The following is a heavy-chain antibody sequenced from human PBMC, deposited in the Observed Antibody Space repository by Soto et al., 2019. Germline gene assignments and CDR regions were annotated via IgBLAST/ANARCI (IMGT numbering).Heavy chain of an antibody. V-gene: IGHV3-23*01. D-gene: IGHD2-2*01. J-gene: IGHJ6*02. CDR3: AKFTGYCSSTSCYDYYYYGMDV. CDR2: ISGSGGST. CDR1: GFTFSSHA. Sequence: PGGSLRLSCAASGFTFSSHAMNWVRQAPGEGLEWVSAISGSGGSTNYADSVKGRFTISRDNSKNTLYLQMNSLRAEDTAVYYCAKFTGYCSSTSCYDYYYYGMDVWGQGTTVTVSS.